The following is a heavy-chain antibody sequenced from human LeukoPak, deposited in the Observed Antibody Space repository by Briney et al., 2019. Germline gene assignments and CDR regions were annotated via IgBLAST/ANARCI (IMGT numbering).Heavy chain of an antibody. Sequence: PSETLSLTCAVYGGSFGGYYWSWIRQPPGKGLEWIGEINHSGSTNYNPSLKSRVTISVDTSKNQFSLKLSSVTAADTAVYYCARGEATLDYWGQGTLVTVSS. V-gene: IGHV4-34*01. CDR2: INHSGST. D-gene: IGHD5-12*01. J-gene: IGHJ4*02. CDR3: ARGEATLDY. CDR1: GGSFGGYY.